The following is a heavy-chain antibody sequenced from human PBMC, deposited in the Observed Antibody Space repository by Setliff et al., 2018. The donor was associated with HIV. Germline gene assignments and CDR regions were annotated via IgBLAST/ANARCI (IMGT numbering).Heavy chain of an antibody. Sequence: SVKVSCKASGYSFSNFAIHWVRQAPGQRLEWMGRINTDNANTEYSQKFQGRVAITRDTSASTAYMELSSLRSEDTAVYFCARPQHLVDDIFNFWGQGTLVTVSS. J-gene: IGHJ4*03. CDR1: GYSFSNFA. CDR3: ARPQHLVDDIFNF. D-gene: IGHD3-9*01. V-gene: IGHV1-3*04. CDR2: INTDNANT.